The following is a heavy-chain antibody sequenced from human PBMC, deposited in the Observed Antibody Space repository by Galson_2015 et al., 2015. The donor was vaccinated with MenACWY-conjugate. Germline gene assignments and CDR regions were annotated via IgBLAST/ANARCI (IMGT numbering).Heavy chain of an antibody. V-gene: IGHV3-7*03. CDR1: GLTFRNYW. CDR3: ARGHYGMDV. Sequence: SLRLSCAVSGLTFRNYWMTWVRQAPGKGLEWVASIKKDGSEKYYVDSVKGRFTISRDNAKNSMYLEMNSLRVEDTAVYSCARGHYGMDVWGQGTTVTASS. CDR2: IKKDGSEK. J-gene: IGHJ6*02.